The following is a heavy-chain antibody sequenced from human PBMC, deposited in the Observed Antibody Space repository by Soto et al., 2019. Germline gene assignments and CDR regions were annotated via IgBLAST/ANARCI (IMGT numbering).Heavy chain of an antibody. CDR3: ARVPGRLRFLEWLPNYYYYGMDV. Sequence: GGSLRLSCAVSGITVSSYYMSWVRQAAGKGLEWVSVIYAGTITYYADSVKGRFTIYRDNSKNTLNLEMNSLRVEDTAVYYCARVPGRLRFLEWLPNYYYYGMDVWGQGTTVTGSS. CDR1: GITVSSYY. V-gene: IGHV3-53*01. CDR2: IYAGTIT. D-gene: IGHD3-3*01. J-gene: IGHJ6*02.